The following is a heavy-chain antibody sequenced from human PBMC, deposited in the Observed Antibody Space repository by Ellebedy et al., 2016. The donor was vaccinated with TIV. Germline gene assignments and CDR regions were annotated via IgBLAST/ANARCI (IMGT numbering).Heavy chain of an antibody. CDR1: GFSISSHR. J-gene: IGHJ3*02. CDR2: ISSDGSDT. CDR3: ARHSGGHGFDI. V-gene: IGHV3-74*01. Sequence: GESLKISCAASGFSISSHRMNWVRQAAGKGLVWVSHISSDGSDTSYADSVKGRFIISRDNAENTLDLQMSSLRAEDTALYYGARHSGGHGFDIWGQGTMVTVSP. D-gene: IGHD2-21*01.